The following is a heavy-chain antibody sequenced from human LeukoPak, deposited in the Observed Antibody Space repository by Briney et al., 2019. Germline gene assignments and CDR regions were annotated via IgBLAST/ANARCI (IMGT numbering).Heavy chain of an antibody. J-gene: IGHJ4*02. D-gene: IGHD1-26*01. CDR1: GFTFSSYW. Sequence: HTGGSLRLSCAASGFTFSSYWMSWVRQAPGKGLEWLANIKQDGTEKNYLNSVKGRFTISRDNAKNSLYLQMNSLRAEDTAVYYCARDYSGWGQGTLVTVSS. V-gene: IGHV3-7*01. CDR3: ARDYSG. CDR2: IKQDGTEK.